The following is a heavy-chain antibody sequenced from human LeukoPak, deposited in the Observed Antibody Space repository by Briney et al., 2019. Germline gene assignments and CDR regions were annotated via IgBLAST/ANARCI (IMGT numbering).Heavy chain of an antibody. CDR1: GRSISSFY. CDR3: ARESPDYYDGSPPPNWFDP. J-gene: IGHJ5*02. Sequence: PSQTLSPTRTLSGRSISSFYSRWVRPPPRKRPEWLGYISYSGSTNYNPSLKSRVTISVDTSKNQFSLKLSSVTAADTAVYYCARESPDYYDGSPPPNWFDPWGQGTLVTVSS. V-gene: IGHV4-59*01. D-gene: IGHD3-22*01. CDR2: ISYSGST.